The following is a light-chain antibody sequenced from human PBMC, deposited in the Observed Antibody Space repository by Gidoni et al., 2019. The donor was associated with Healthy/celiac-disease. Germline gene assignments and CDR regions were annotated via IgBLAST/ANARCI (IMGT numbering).Light chain of an antibody. CDR1: QSVLYSSNNKNY. CDR3: QQYYSTLPYT. J-gene: IGKJ2*01. V-gene: IGKV4-1*01. CDR2: WAS. Sequence: DIVMTQPQAPLAVPLGERATINCKSSQSVLYSSNNKNYLAWYQQKPGQPPKLLIYWASTRESGVPDRFSGSGSGTDFTLTISSLQAEDVAVYYCQQYYSTLPYTFGQGTKLEIK.